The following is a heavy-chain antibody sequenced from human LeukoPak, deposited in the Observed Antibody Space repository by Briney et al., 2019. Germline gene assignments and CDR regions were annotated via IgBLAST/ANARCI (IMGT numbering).Heavy chain of an antibody. D-gene: IGHD3-9*01. Sequence: GGSLRLSCAASGFTVSGNYMNWVRQAPGKGLEWVSSISSSSSYIYYADSVKGRFTISRDNAKNSLYLQMNSLRAEDTAVYYCARAYDILTGPFDYWGQGTLVTVSS. CDR3: ARAYDILTGPFDY. J-gene: IGHJ4*02. V-gene: IGHV3-21*01. CDR1: GFTVSGNY. CDR2: ISSSSSYI.